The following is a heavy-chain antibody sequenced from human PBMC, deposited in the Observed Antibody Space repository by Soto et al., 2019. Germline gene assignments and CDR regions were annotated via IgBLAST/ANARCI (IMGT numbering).Heavy chain of an antibody. D-gene: IGHD2-8*02. Sequence: GGSLRLSCAVSGFICSSYDMSWVRQAPGKGLEWVSTILVGGSTHYEDSVKGRFTISRDTSKNTVYLQMNSLTAGDTAVYYCAKETATGGGAFEICGQGTLLTV. CDR1: GFICSSYD. J-gene: IGHJ3*02. CDR3: AKETATGGGAFEI. CDR2: ILVGGST. V-gene: IGHV3-23*01.